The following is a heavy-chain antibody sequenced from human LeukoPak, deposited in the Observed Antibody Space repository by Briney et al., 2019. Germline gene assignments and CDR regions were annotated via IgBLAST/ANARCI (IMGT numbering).Heavy chain of an antibody. V-gene: IGHV4-30-4*01. CDR3: ARMDTAMVVTVQEY. CDR1: GGSISRSDHY. J-gene: IGHJ4*02. Sequence: PSQTLSLTCSVSGGSISRSDHYWSWIRQPPGKGLEWIGNIYYNGITYYNPSLKSRVTIAVDTSKNQFSLRLSSVTAADTAVYYCARMDTAMVVTVQEYWGQGTLVTVSS. D-gene: IGHD5-18*01. CDR2: IYYNGIT.